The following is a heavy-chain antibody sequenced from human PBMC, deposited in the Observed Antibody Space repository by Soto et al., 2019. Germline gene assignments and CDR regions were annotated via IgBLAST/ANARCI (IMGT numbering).Heavy chain of an antibody. J-gene: IGHJ4*02. CDR3: ALAAAVPRYFDY. CDR1: GGSFSGYY. Sequence: SETLSLTCAVYGGSFSGYYWSWVRQPPGKGLEWIGEINHSGSPNYNPSLKSRVTISVDTPKNQFSLKLSSVTAADTAVYYCALAAAVPRYFDYWGQGTLVTVSS. D-gene: IGHD6-13*01. CDR2: INHSGSP. V-gene: IGHV4-34*01.